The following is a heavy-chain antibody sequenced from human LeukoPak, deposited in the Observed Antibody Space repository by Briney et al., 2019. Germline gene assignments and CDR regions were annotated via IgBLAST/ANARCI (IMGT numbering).Heavy chain of an antibody. CDR1: GFTFSSYA. J-gene: IGHJ4*02. Sequence: SGGSLRLSCAASGFTFSSYALSWVRQAPGKGLEWVSAISGSGYSTYYADSVKGRFTISRDNSKNTLYLQMNSLRAEDTAVYYCARAHYYDSSGYFDYWGQGTLVTVSS. CDR3: ARAHYYDSSGYFDY. CDR2: ISGSGYST. D-gene: IGHD3-22*01. V-gene: IGHV3-23*01.